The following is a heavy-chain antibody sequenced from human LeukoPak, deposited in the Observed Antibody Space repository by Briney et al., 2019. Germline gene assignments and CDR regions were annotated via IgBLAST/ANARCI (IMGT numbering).Heavy chain of an antibody. Sequence: ASVKVSCKASGGTFSSYAIIWVRQAPGQGLEWMGGIIPIFGTANYAQKFQGRVTITTDESTSTAYMELSSLRSEDTAVYYCARSGYYGSGSYKSYFDYWGQGTLVTVSS. CDR1: GGTFSSYA. V-gene: IGHV1-69*05. CDR3: ARSGYYGSGSYKSYFDY. CDR2: IIPIFGTA. J-gene: IGHJ4*02. D-gene: IGHD3-10*01.